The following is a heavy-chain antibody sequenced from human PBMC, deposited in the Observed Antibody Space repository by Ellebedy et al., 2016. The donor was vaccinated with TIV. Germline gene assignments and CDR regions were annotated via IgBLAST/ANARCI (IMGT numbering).Heavy chain of an antibody. D-gene: IGHD3-16*01. CDR1: GFTVSSSY. CDR2: VYSGGNT. V-gene: IGHV3-53*01. CDR3: ARGPVRYTQKGGFLDY. Sequence: GESLKISCAAPGFTVSSSYMTWVRQAPGKGLEWVSVVYSGGNTYYADSVKGRFTISRDNSKNTLSLEMNSLRVDDTAVYFCARGPVRYTQKGGFLDYWGQGTLVTVSP. J-gene: IGHJ4*02.